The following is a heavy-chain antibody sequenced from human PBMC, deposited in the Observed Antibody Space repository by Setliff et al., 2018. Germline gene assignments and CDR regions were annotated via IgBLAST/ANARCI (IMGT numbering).Heavy chain of an antibody. D-gene: IGHD6-13*01. J-gene: IGHJ3*02. CDR2: ISPYNSNT. CDR1: GYTFSTYG. Sequence: ASVKVSCKASGYTFSTYGISWVRQAPGQGHEWMGWISPYNSNTNYAQNFQGRVTMTTDTSTSTAYMELRSLRSDDTAMYYCARAPAYSSTPGSYAFDIWGQGTMVTVSS. V-gene: IGHV1-18*01. CDR3: ARAPAYSSTPGSYAFDI.